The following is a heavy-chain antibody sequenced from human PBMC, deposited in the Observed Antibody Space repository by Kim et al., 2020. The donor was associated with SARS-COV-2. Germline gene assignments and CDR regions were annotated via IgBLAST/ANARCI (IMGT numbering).Heavy chain of an antibody. CDR3: ARGGVYSYDSFDY. D-gene: IGHD5-18*01. V-gene: IGHV3-74*01. J-gene: IGHJ4*02. Sequence: ADSVKGRFTNSRDNAKNALYLHMNSLRDEDTAVYYCARGGVYSYDSFDYWGQGTLVTVSS.